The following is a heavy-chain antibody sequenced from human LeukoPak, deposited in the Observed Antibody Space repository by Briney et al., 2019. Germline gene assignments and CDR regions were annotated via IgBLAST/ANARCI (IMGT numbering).Heavy chain of an antibody. V-gene: IGHV3-21*01. CDR3: ARPYYDFWSGYVNDAFDI. CDR1: GFTFSSYS. D-gene: IGHD3-3*01. J-gene: IGHJ3*02. CDR2: ISSSSSYI. Sequence: GGSLRLSCAASGFTFSSYSMNWVRQAPGKGLEWVSSISSSSSYIYYADSVKGRFTISRDNAKNSLYLRMNSLRAEDTAVYYCARPYYDFWSGYVNDAFDIWGQGTMVTVSS.